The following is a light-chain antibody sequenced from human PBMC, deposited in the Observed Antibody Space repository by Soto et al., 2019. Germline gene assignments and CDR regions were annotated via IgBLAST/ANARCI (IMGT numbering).Light chain of an antibody. J-gene: IGLJ2*01. V-gene: IGLV2-14*01. CDR3: SSYTSSSTLVV. Sequence: QSALTQPASVSGSPGQSITISCTGTSSDVGGYKYVSWYQQYPGKAPKFMIYDVNNRPSGVSDRFSGSKSGNTASLTISGLQAEDAADYYCSSYTSSSTLVVFGGGTKLTVL. CDR1: SSDVGGYKY. CDR2: DVN.